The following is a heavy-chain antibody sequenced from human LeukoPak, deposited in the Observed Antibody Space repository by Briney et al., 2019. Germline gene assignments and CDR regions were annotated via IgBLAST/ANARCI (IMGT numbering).Heavy chain of an antibody. J-gene: IGHJ4*02. D-gene: IGHD2-15*01. CDR1: GGSISSYY. CDR2: IYYSGST. V-gene: IGHV4-59*08. Sequence: EASETLSLTCTVSGGSISSYYWSWIRQPPGKGLEWIGYIYYSGSTNYNPSLKSRVTISVDTSKNQFSLKLSSVTAADTAVYYCARPGGRGYCSGGSCYDNYFDYWGQGTLVTVSS. CDR3: ARPGGRGYCSGGSCYDNYFDY.